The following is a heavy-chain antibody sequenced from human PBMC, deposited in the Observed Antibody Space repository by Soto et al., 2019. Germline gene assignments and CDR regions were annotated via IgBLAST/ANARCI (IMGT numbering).Heavy chain of an antibody. Sequence: GGSLRLSCAASGFTFSSYAMHWVRQAPGKGLEWVAVISYDGSNKYYADSVKGRFTISRDNSKNTLYLQMNSLRAEDTAVYYCARDRGRGRFDPWGQGTLVTVYS. D-gene: IGHD3-16*01. J-gene: IGHJ5*02. CDR1: GFTFSSYA. CDR3: ARDRGRGRFDP. CDR2: ISYDGSNK. V-gene: IGHV3-30-3*01.